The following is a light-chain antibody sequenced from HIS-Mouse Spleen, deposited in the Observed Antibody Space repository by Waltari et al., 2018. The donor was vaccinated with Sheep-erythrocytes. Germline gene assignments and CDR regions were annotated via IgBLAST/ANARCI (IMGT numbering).Light chain of an antibody. Sequence: QSALTQPASVSGSPGQSLTIPCPGTSSNVGSYNLVSWYQQHPGKATKLMIYEGSKRPSGVSNRFSGSKSGNTASLTISGLQAEDEADYYCCSYAGSSTPWVFGGGTKLTVL. CDR1: SSNVGSYNL. J-gene: IGLJ3*02. CDR3: CSYAGSSTPWV. V-gene: IGLV2-23*01. CDR2: EGS.